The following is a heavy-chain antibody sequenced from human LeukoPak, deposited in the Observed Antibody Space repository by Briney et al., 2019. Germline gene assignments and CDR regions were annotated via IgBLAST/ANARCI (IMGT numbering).Heavy chain of an antibody. CDR3: AKDRGAAAGPDDY. D-gene: IGHD6-13*01. J-gene: IGHJ4*02. Sequence: GGSLTLSCAASGFTFNRHGMHWVRQAPGKGLEWVAVVADDGRDKHHADSVKGRFTISRDNSKKTLYLQMNNLRPEDTAVYYCAKDRGAAAGPDDYWGQGTLVTVSS. CDR1: GFTFNRHG. V-gene: IGHV3-30*18. CDR2: VADDGRDK.